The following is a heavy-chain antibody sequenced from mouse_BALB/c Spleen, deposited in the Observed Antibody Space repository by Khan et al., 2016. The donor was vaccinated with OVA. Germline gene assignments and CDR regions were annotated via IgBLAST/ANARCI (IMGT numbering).Heavy chain of an antibody. D-gene: IGHD1-1*01. Sequence: EVELVESGGGLVQPGGSRKLSCAASGFTFSSFGMHWVRQAPEKGLEWVAYITSGGSTIYYADTLKGRFTISRDNPQNTLFLQMTSLRSEDTAMYYCARSYGSSLDYWGQGTTLTVSS. V-gene: IGHV5-17*02. CDR2: ITSGGSTI. CDR1: GFTFSSFG. CDR3: ARSYGSSLDY. J-gene: IGHJ2*01.